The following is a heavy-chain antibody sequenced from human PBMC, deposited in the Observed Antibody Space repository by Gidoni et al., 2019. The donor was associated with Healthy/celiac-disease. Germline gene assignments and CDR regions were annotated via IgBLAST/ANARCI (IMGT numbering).Heavy chain of an antibody. CDR3: ARDAREALDY. J-gene: IGHJ4*02. V-gene: IGHV3-33*01. D-gene: IGHD1-26*01. CDR1: GFTFSSYV. Sequence: QVQLVESGRGVVQPGRSRRLSCAATGFTFSSYVMHWVRPAPGKGLEWVAVKWYDGSNKYSADSAKGRFTISRDNSKNTLYLQMKSLRAEDTAVYYCARDAREALDYWGQGTLVTVSS. CDR2: KWYDGSNK.